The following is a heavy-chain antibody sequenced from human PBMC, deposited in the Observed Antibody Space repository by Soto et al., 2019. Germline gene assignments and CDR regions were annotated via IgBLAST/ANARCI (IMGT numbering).Heavy chain of an antibody. CDR1: GFTFSSYD. D-gene: IGHD6-13*01. Sequence: QVQLVESGGGVVQPGRSLRLSCAASGFTFSSYDMHWVRQAPGKALEWVAVIWYDGSNKYYADSVKGRFTISRDNSKNTLYLQMNSLRAEDTAVYYCARDRGSSSWYIDYWGQGTLVTVSS. CDR2: IWYDGSNK. V-gene: IGHV3-33*01. J-gene: IGHJ4*02. CDR3: ARDRGSSSWYIDY.